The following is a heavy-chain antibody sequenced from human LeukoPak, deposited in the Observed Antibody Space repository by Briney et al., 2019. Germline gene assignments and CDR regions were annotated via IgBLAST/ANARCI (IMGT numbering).Heavy chain of an antibody. CDR2: ISSSSSYI. V-gene: IGHV3-21*01. CDR1: GSTFSSYS. Sequence: GGSLRLSCAASGSTFSSYSMNWVRQAPGKGLEWVSSISSSSSYIYYADSVKGRFTISRDNAKNSLYLQMNSLRAEDTAVYYCARKLDTFNAFDIWGQGTMVTVSS. J-gene: IGHJ3*02. D-gene: IGHD5-18*01. CDR3: ARKLDTFNAFDI.